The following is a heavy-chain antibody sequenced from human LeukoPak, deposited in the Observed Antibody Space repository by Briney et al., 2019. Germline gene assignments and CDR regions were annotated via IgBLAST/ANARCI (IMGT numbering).Heavy chain of an antibody. V-gene: IGHV3-33*01. Sequence: PGGSLRLSCAASGFTFSSYGMHWVRQAPGKGLEWVAVIWYDGSNKYYADSVKGRFTISRDNSKNTLYLQMNSLRAEDTAVYYCARDYGGRVRGDAFNWFDPWGQGTLVTVSS. CDR3: ARDYGGRVRGDAFNWFDP. CDR1: GFTFSSYG. D-gene: IGHD3-10*01. J-gene: IGHJ5*02. CDR2: IWYDGSNK.